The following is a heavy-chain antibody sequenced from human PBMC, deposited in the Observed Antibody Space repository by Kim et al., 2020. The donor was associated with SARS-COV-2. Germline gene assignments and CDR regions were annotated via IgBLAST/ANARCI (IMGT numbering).Heavy chain of an antibody. V-gene: IGHV4-39*01. Sequence: SETLSLTCTVSGGSISSSSYYWGWIRQPPGKGLEWIGSIYYSGSTYYNPSLKSRVTISVDTSKNQFSLKLSSVTAADTAVYYCAAHTPTRQLAPGFVDYWGQGTLVTVSS. CDR3: AAHTPTRQLAPGFVDY. CDR2: IYYSGST. J-gene: IGHJ4*02. CDR1: GGSISSSSYY. D-gene: IGHD6-13*01.